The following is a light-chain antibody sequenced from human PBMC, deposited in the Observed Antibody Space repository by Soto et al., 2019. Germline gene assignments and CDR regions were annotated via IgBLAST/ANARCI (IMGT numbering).Light chain of an antibody. CDR1: SSNIGSNT. CDR2: SNI. CDR3: AAWDDSLNEV. Sequence: QSALTQPPSASGTPGQRVTISCSGSSSNIGSNTVNCYQQLPGTAPKLLIYSNIQRLSGVPDRFSGSKSGTSASLAISGLQSEDEADYYCAAWDDSLNEVFGTGTKVTVL. V-gene: IGLV1-44*01. J-gene: IGLJ1*01.